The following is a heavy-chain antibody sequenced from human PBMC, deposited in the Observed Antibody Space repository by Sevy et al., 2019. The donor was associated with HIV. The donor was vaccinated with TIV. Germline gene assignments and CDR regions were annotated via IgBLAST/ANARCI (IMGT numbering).Heavy chain of an antibody. CDR2: IKEDGSQK. Sequence: GGSLRLSCAASGFSFSKYSMSWVRQAPGKGLEWVASIKEDGSQKNYLESVKGRFTISRDNAKNLLYLQMNNLRADDTAVYYCARDPDILSGYPSHYFDYWGQGTLVTVSS. V-gene: IGHV3-7*01. D-gene: IGHD3-9*01. CDR1: GFSFSKYS. J-gene: IGHJ4*02. CDR3: ARDPDILSGYPSHYFDY.